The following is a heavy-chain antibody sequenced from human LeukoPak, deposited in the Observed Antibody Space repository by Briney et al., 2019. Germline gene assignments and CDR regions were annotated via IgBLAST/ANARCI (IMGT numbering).Heavy chain of an antibody. V-gene: IGHV4-59*12. J-gene: IGHJ4*02. CDR3: ARGGTIFGVVIRTKSNFDY. CDR2: IYYSGST. CDR1: GGSISSYY. Sequence: SETLSLTCTVSGGSISSYYWSWIRQPPGKGLEWIGYIYYSGSTNYNPSLKSRVTISVDTSKNQFSLKLSSVTAADTAVYYCARGGTIFGVVIRTKSNFDYWGQGTLVTVSS. D-gene: IGHD3-3*01.